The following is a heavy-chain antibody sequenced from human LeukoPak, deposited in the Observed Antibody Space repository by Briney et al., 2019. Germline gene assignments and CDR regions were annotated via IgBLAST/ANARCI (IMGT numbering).Heavy chain of an antibody. Sequence: PGGSLRLSCAASGFTFSSYAMTWVRQAPGKGLEWASAVSGSGGSTYYADSVKGRFTISRDNSKNTLYLQMNSLRAEDTAVYYCARVYHVFWSGYLIHWGQGTLVTVSS. D-gene: IGHD3-3*01. CDR2: VSGSGGST. V-gene: IGHV3-23*01. CDR3: ARVYHVFWSGYLIH. J-gene: IGHJ4*02. CDR1: GFTFSSYA.